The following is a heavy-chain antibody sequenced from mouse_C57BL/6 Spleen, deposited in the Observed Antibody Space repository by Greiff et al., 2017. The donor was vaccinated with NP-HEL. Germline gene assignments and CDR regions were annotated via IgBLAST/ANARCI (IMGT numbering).Heavy chain of an antibody. CDR1: GYAFSSYW. Sequence: QVQLKQSGAELVKPGASVKISCKASGYAFSSYWMNWVKQRPGKGLEWIGQIYPGDGDTNYNGKFKGKATLTADKSSSTAYMQLSSLNSEDSSVYCCARRSPLLRYAMDYWGQGTSVTVSS. V-gene: IGHV1-80*01. CDR2: IYPGDGDT. D-gene: IGHD1-1*01. CDR3: ARRSPLLRYAMDY. J-gene: IGHJ4*01.